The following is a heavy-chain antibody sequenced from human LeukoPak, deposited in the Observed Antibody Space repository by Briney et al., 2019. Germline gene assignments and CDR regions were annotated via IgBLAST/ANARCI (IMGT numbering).Heavy chain of an antibody. CDR2: IASDGSST. Sequence: PGGSLRLSCAASGFTFSSYWMNWVRHAPGKGLVWVSRIASDGSSTTYADSVKGRFSISRDNAKNTLFLQMNSLRAEDTAVYYCAKGTSGWYWRFDYWGQGTLVTVSS. CDR1: GFTFSSYW. J-gene: IGHJ4*02. D-gene: IGHD6-19*01. V-gene: IGHV3-74*01. CDR3: AKGTSGWYWRFDY.